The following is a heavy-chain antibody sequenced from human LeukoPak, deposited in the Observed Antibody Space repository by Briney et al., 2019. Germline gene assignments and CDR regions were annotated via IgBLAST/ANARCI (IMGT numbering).Heavy chain of an antibody. J-gene: IGHJ4*02. CDR1: GFTFSSYD. Sequence: PGGSLRLSCAASGFTFSSYDMHWVRHVTGKGLEWVSTIGTAGDTYYPGSVKGRFTISRENAKTSLYLQMNSLRAGDTAVYYCVRASSSWYYFDYWGQGTLVTVSS. D-gene: IGHD6-13*01. V-gene: IGHV3-13*04. CDR2: IGTAGDT. CDR3: VRASSSWYYFDY.